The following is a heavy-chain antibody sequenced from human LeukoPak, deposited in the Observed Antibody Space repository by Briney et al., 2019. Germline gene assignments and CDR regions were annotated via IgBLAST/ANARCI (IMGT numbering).Heavy chain of an antibody. CDR1: GFTVSSNY. V-gene: IGHV3-53*01. J-gene: IGHJ4*02. D-gene: IGHD4-23*01. CDR3: ARRGDGGRSFDY. Sequence: GGSPRLSCAASGFTVSSNYMSWVRQAPGKGLEWVSLIYGGGSTYYADSVKGRFTTSRDNSKNTLYLQMNSLRAEDTAVYYCARRGDGGRSFDYWGQGTLVTVSS. CDR2: IYGGGST.